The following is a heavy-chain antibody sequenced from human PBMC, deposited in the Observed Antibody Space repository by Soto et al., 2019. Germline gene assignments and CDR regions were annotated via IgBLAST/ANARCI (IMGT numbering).Heavy chain of an antibody. V-gene: IGHV1-18*01. Sequence: ASVKVSCKASGYNFTSYGISWVRQAPGQGLEWMGWISPHNDRTKYARRFQDRVTMTTETPTSTVYMELGSLRSDGTAVYYCARDLYYSSGRYFDHDAFDIWGQGTVVT. CDR2: ISPHNDRT. CDR3: ARDLYYSSGRYFDHDAFDI. CDR1: GYNFTSYG. D-gene: IGHD6-19*01. J-gene: IGHJ3*02.